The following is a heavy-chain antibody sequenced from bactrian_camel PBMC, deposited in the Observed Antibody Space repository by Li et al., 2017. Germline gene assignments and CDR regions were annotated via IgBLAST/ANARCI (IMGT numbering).Heavy chain of an antibody. CDR2: TLSSDGTT. CDR3: AADVGSTSGNCQPNY. V-gene: IGHV3S63*01. J-gene: IGHJ4*01. D-gene: IGHD6*01. CDR1: GFTFDDSD. Sequence: HVQLVESGGGSVQAGGSLRLSCTASGFTFDDSDMGWYRQAPGNECETVSTLSSDGTTYYADSVKGRFTISQDNAKNTVYLQMNNLKPEDTAMYYCAADVGSTSGNCQPNYWGQGTQVTVS.